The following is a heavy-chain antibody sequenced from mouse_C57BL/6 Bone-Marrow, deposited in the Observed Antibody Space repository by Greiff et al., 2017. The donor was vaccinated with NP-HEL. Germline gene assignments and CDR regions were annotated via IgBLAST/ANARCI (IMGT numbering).Heavy chain of an antibody. CDR2: IRNKANGYTT. D-gene: IGHD2-5*01. CDR3: ASSYYDSNYVEN. Sequence: EVKLMESGGGLVQPGGSLSLSCAASGFTFTDYYMSWVRQPPGKALEWLGFIRNKANGYTTEYSASVTGRFTISRDNSQSILYLQMNALRAEDSATYYCASSYYDSNYVENWGQGTTLTVSA. CDR1: GFTFTDYY. V-gene: IGHV7-3*01. J-gene: IGHJ2*01.